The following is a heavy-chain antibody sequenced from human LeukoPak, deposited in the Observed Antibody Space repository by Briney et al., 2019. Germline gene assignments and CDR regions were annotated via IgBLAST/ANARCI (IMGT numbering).Heavy chain of an antibody. D-gene: IGHD3-22*01. CDR2: IGGSGGST. CDR3: ANDDYYDSSGQLDAFDI. J-gene: IGHJ3*02. CDR1: GFTFINYA. V-gene: IGHV3-23*01. Sequence: PGWSLRVSRAASGFTFINYAISWGRQAPPKGLQCFSVIGGSGGSTYYADSVKGRFTISRDNSKNTLYLQMNSLRVEDTAVYYCANDDYYDSSGQLDAFDIWGQGTMVTVSS.